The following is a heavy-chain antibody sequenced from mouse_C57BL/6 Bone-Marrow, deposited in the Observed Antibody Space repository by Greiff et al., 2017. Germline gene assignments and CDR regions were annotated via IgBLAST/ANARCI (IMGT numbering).Heavy chain of an antibody. CDR3: ARGAGYYGYPGDYFDY. Sequence: VQLQQPGAELVMPGASVKLSCKASGYTFTSYWMHWVKQRPGQGLEWIGEIDPSDSYTNYNQKFKGKSTLTVDKSSSTAYMQLSSLTSEDSAVYYCARGAGYYGYPGDYFDYWGQGTTLTVSS. V-gene: IGHV1-69*01. D-gene: IGHD2-2*01. CDR1: GYTFTSYW. CDR2: IDPSDSYT. J-gene: IGHJ2*01.